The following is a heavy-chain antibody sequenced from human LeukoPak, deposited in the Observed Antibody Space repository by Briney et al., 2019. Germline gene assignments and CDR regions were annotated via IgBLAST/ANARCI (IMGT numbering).Heavy chain of an antibody. Sequence: GGSPRLSCAVSGFSVTNNYMSWVRQAPGKGLEWVSVFYVGGATYYADSVKGRFTISRDNSENTLYLQMKSLRAEDTAVYYCARGDGYNFFDYWGQGTLVTVSS. D-gene: IGHD5-24*01. CDR1: GFSVTNNY. J-gene: IGHJ4*02. CDR3: ARGDGYNFFDY. CDR2: FYVGGAT. V-gene: IGHV3-53*01.